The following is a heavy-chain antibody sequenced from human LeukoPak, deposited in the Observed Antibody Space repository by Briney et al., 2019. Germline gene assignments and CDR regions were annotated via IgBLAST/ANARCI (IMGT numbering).Heavy chain of an antibody. D-gene: IGHD4-17*01. J-gene: IGHJ4*02. CDR1: GFTFNNYA. CDR3: AKDDYGDPRAYFDY. Sequence: GGSLRLSCSASGFTFNNYAMSWVRQAPGKGLEWVSAISGSGGSTYYADSVKGRFTISRDNSKNTLYLQMNSLRAEDTAVYYCAKDDYGDPRAYFDYWGQGTLVTVSS. V-gene: IGHV3-23*01. CDR2: ISGSGGST.